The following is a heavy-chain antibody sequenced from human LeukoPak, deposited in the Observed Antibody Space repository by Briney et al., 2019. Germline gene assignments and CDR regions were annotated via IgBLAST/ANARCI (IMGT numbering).Heavy chain of an antibody. J-gene: IGHJ4*02. D-gene: IGHD6-19*01. CDR3: AREQAVAGSGFDY. CDR1: RGSINSRSDYW. Sequence: SETLSLTCTVSRGSINSRSDYWWAWIRQPPGKGLEWIGSVYYDGSTYYKPSLKSRLTISVDMSKDQFSLNLNSVTAADTALYYCAREQAVAGSGFDYWGQGTLVTVSS. V-gene: IGHV4-39*07. CDR2: VYYDGST.